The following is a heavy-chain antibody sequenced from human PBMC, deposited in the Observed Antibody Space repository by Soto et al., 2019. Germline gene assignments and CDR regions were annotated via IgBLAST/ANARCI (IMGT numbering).Heavy chain of an antibody. CDR1: GASIHIYY. V-gene: IGHV4-59*01. D-gene: IGHD3-22*01. CDR3: ARSPTDYYGSSGSFDY. J-gene: IGHJ4*02. Sequence: SETLSLTCTVAGASIHIYYWSWIRQPPGKGLEWIGHIYYSGSTNYNPSLKSRVTISLDTSKNQFSLKLSSVTAADTAVYYCARSPTDYYGSSGSFDYWGQGTLVT. CDR2: IYYSGST.